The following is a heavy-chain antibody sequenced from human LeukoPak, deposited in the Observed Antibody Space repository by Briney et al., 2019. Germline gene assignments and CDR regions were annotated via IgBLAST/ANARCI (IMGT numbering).Heavy chain of an antibody. D-gene: IGHD6-19*01. J-gene: IGHJ4*02. CDR1: GGSISSYY. Sequence: PSGTLSLTCTVSGGSISSYYWSWIRQPPGKGLEWIGYIYYSGSTNYNPSLKSRVTISVDTSKNQFSLKLSSVTAADTAVYYCARLQNPKYSSGLYYFDYWGQGTLVTVSS. CDR3: ARLQNPKYSSGLYYFDY. CDR2: IYYSGST. V-gene: IGHV4-59*08.